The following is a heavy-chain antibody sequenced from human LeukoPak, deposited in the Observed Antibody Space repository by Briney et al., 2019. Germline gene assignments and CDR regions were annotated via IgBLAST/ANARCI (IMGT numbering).Heavy chain of an antibody. Sequence: GGSLRLSCAASGFTFSSYWMSWVRQAPGKGLEWVAVISYDGSNKYYADSVKGRFTISRDNSKNTLYLQMNSLRAEDTAVYYCARGRAEYYYGSGSYFWFDPWGRGTLVTVSS. CDR3: ARGRAEYYYGSGSYFWFDP. D-gene: IGHD3-10*01. V-gene: IGHV3-30*03. CDR1: GFTFSSYW. J-gene: IGHJ5*02. CDR2: ISYDGSNK.